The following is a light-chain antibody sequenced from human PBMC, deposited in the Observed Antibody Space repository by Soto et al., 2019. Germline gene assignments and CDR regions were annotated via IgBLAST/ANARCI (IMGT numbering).Light chain of an antibody. CDR3: QHRSDWPPICT. CDR2: DAS. J-gene: IGKJ2*02. CDR1: ETISNQ. Sequence: EVVLTQSPAALSLFPGESATLSCRASETISNQLAWYQQKPGQAPRLLMYDASHRATGIPARFSGSGSGTDFTLIISSLEPADFAVYYCQHRSDWPPICTFGQGTKVDIK. V-gene: IGKV3-11*01.